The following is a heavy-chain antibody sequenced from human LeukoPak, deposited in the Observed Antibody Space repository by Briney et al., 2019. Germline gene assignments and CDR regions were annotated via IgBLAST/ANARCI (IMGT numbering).Heavy chain of an antibody. CDR2: ISSSSSYI. D-gene: IGHD3-22*01. J-gene: IGHJ4*02. Sequence: GTSLRLSCAASGFTFSSYSMNWVRQAPGKGLEWVSSISSSSSYIYYADSVKGRFTISRDNAKNSLYLQMNSLRAEDTAVYYCARGLSYYYDSSGYYFWGQGTLVTVSS. V-gene: IGHV3-21*01. CDR3: ARGLSYYYDSSGYYF. CDR1: GFTFSSYS.